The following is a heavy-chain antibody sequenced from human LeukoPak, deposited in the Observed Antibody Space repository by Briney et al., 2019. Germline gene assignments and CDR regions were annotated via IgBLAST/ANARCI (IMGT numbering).Heavy chain of an antibody. V-gene: IGHV3-48*03. CDR2: ISSSGSTI. Sequence: GGSLRLSCAASGFTFSSYEMNWVRQAPGKGLEWVSYISSSGSTIYYADSVKGRFTISRDNAKNSLYLQMNSLRGEDTAVYFYARVGGSWELILWGQGTLVTVS. D-gene: IGHD2-15*01. J-gene: IGHJ4*02. CDR3: ARVGGSWELIL. CDR1: GFTFSSYE.